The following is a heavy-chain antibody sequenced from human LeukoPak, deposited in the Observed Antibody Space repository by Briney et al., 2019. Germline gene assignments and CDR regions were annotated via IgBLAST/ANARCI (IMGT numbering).Heavy chain of an antibody. Sequence: GESLKISCKGFGYSFTNYWIGWVRQMPGKGLEWMGIIYPDDSDTRYSPSFQGQVTISADKSINTAYLQWSSLKASETAMYYCARHQDGYSYGYDYWGQGTLVTVSS. J-gene: IGHJ4*02. D-gene: IGHD5-18*01. CDR2: IYPDDSDT. V-gene: IGHV5-51*01. CDR3: ARHQDGYSYGYDY. CDR1: GYSFTNYW.